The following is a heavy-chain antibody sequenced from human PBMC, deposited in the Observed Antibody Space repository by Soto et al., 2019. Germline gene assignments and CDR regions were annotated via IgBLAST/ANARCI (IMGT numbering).Heavy chain of an antibody. V-gene: IGHV4-34*01. D-gene: IGHD2-2*01. Sequence: SETLSLTCAVYGGSFSGYYWSWIRQPPGKGLEWIGEINHSGSTNYNPSLKSRVTISIDTSRKQFSLTLRSVTAADTAVYYCARLVPGASQHFDFWGQGTLVTVSS. J-gene: IGHJ4*02. CDR3: ARLVPGASQHFDF. CDR2: INHSGST. CDR1: GGSFSGYY.